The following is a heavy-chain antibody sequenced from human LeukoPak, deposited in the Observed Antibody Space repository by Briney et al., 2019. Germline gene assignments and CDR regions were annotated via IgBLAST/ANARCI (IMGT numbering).Heavy chain of an antibody. Sequence: SQTLSLTCTVSGGSISSGGYYWSWIRQHPGKGLEWIGYIYYSGSTYYNPSLKSRVTISVDTSKNQFSLKLSSVTAADTAVYYCAREYPLFRDTATSYFDYWGQGTLVTVSS. V-gene: IGHV4-31*03. CDR2: IYYSGST. D-gene: IGHD5-18*01. CDR1: GGSISSGGYY. CDR3: AREYPLFRDTATSYFDY. J-gene: IGHJ4*02.